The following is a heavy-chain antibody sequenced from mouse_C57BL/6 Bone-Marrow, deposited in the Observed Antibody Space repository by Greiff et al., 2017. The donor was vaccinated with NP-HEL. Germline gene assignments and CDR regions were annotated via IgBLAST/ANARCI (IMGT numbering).Heavy chain of an antibody. J-gene: IGHJ4*01. CDR3: ARRITTVVARDYAMDY. Sequence: EVKVVESGGGLVKPGGSLKLSCAASGFTFSDYGMHWVRQAPEKGLEWVAYISSGSSTIYYADTVKGRFTISRDNAKNTRFLQMTSLRSEDTAMYYCARRITTVVARDYAMDYWGQGTSVTVAS. CDR1: GFTFSDYG. CDR2: ISSGSSTI. D-gene: IGHD1-1*01. V-gene: IGHV5-17*01.